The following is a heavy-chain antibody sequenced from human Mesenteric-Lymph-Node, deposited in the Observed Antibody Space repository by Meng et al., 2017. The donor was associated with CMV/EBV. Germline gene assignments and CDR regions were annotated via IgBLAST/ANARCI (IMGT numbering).Heavy chain of an antibody. CDR2: IYYSGST. CDR1: GGSIISSSYY. Sequence: SETLSLTCTVSGGSIISSSYYWGWIRQPPGKGLEWIGSIYYSGSTYYNPSLKSRVTISADTSKNQFSLKLSSMTAADTAVYYCARERGDYYVSGNWFDPWGQGTLVTVSS. CDR3: ARERGDYYVSGNWFDP. V-gene: IGHV4-39*07. D-gene: IGHD3-10*01. J-gene: IGHJ5*02.